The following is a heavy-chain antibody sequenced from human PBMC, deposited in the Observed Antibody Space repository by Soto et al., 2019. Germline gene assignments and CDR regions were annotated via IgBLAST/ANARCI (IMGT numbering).Heavy chain of an antibody. J-gene: IGHJ6*02. CDR2: IIPIFGTA. Sequence: SVKVSCKASGGTFSSYAISWVRQAPGQGLEWMGGIIPIFGTANYAQKFQGRVTITADESTSTAYMELSSLRSEDTAVYYCARRAVAAIPSGYYYGMDVWGQGTTVT. V-gene: IGHV1-69*13. D-gene: IGHD2-2*02. CDR1: GGTFSSYA. CDR3: ARRAVAAIPSGYYYGMDV.